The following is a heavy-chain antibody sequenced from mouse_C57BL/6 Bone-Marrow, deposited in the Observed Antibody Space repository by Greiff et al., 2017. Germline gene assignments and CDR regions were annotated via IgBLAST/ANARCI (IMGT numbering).Heavy chain of an antibody. CDR3: ARTGSYAMDY. CDR2: IDPSDSYT. V-gene: IGHV1-59*01. D-gene: IGHD4-1*01. CDR1: GYTFTSYW. Sequence: QVQLQQPGAELVRPGTSVKLSCKASGYTFTSYWMHWVKQRPGQGLEWIGVIDPSDSYTNYNQKFKGKATLTVDTSSITAYMQLSSLTSEDSAVYYCARTGSYAMDYWGQGTSVTVSS. J-gene: IGHJ4*01.